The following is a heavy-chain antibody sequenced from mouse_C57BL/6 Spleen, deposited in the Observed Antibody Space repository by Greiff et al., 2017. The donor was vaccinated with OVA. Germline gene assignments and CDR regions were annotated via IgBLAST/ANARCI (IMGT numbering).Heavy chain of an antibody. CDR1: GYAFSSSW. Sequence: VQGVESGPELVKPGASVKISCKASGYAFSSSWMNWVKQRPGKGLEWIGRIYPGDGDTNYNGKFKGKATLTADKSSSTAYMQLSSLTSEDSAVYFCARDYGSSYPYFDYWGQGTTLTVSS. CDR3: ARDYGSSYPYFDY. V-gene: IGHV1-82*01. J-gene: IGHJ2*01. D-gene: IGHD1-1*01. CDR2: IYPGDGDT.